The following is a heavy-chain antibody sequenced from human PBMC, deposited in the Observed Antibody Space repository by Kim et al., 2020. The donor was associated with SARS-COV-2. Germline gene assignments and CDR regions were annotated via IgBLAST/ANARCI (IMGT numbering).Heavy chain of an antibody. D-gene: IGHD5-12*01. CDR2: IYYSGST. Sequence: SETLSLTCTVSGCSISSSSYYWGWIRQPPGKGLEWIGSIYYSGSTYYNPTLKSRVTISVDTSKNQFSLKLSSVTAADTAVYYCARLSDIVATISIFDPWGQGTPVPVSS. J-gene: IGHJ5*02. CDR1: GCSISSSSYY. CDR3: ARLSDIVATISIFDP. V-gene: IGHV4-39*01.